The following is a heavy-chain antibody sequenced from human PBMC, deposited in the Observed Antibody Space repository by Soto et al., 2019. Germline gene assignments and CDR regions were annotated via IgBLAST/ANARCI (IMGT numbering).Heavy chain of an antibody. V-gene: IGHV3-53*01. J-gene: IGHJ5*02. CDR3: ARDPSRSSSLGWFDP. D-gene: IGHD6-6*01. CDR1: GFTVSSNY. CDR2: IYSGESK. Sequence: SLRLSVAAAGFTVSSNYMSWFRQAPGKGLEWVSVIYSGESKLYADSVKGRFTISRDNFKNTLYLQMNSLRAEDTAVYYCARDPSRSSSLGWFDPWGQGALVTVSS.